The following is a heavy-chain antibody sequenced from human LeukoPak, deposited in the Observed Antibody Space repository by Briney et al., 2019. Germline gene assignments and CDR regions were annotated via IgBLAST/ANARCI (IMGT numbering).Heavy chain of an antibody. D-gene: IGHD3-3*01. J-gene: IGHJ6*02. CDR2: IYYSGST. CDR3: ARYGVVSSYYYYYGMDV. CDR1: GGSISSYY. V-gene: IGHV4-59*01. Sequence: SETLSLTCTVSGGSISSYYWSWIRQPPGKGLEWIGYIYYSGSTNYNPSLKSRVTISVDTSKNQFSLKLSSVTAADTAVYCCARYGVVSSYYYYYGMDVWGQGTTVTVSS.